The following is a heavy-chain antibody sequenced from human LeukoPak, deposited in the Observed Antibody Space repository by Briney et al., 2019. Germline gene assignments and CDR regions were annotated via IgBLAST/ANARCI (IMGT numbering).Heavy chain of an antibody. CDR2: ISGSGSHA. V-gene: IGHV3-23*01. D-gene: IGHD1-1*01. Sequence: GGSLRLSCAASGFSFGSYAMGWPRQAPGQGLEWVSAISGSGSHANYAESVRGRFTISRDNSKNTLYLQMHSLIAADTAVYYCGSGPVGTTVPWGQGTLVTVSS. CDR1: GFSFGSYA. J-gene: IGHJ5*02. CDR3: GSGPVGTTVP.